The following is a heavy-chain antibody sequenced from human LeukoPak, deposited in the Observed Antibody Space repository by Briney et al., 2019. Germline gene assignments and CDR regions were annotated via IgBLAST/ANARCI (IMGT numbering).Heavy chain of an antibody. V-gene: IGHV4-30-4*01. J-gene: IGHJ4*02. CDR3: ARAIWFGESPFDY. CDR1: GGSISSGDYY. CDR2: IYYSGST. Sequence: PSETLSLTCTVSGGSISSGDYYWSWIRQPPGKGLEWIGYIYYSGSTYYNPSLKSRVTISVDTSKNQFSLKLSSVTAADTAVYYCARAIWFGESPFDYWGQGTLVTVSS. D-gene: IGHD3-10*01.